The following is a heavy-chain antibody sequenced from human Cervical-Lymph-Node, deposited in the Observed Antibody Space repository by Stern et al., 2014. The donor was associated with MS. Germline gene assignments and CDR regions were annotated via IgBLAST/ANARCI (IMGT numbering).Heavy chain of an antibody. Sequence: DQLVESGAVVKKPGSSVKVSCSTSGVTFSISSISWVRHAPGQGLEWMGGITPMFGTPNYARKFQGRVATTADESTSTAYMELSTLRSEDTATYFCTIDQGGIAAYWGQGTLVTVSS. CDR2: ITPMFGTP. CDR1: GVTFSISS. V-gene: IGHV1-69*01. CDR3: TIDQGGIAAY. D-gene: IGHD6-13*01. J-gene: IGHJ4*02.